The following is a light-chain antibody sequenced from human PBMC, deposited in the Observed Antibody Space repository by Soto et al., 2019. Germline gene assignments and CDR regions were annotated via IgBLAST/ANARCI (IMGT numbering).Light chain of an antibody. J-gene: IGLJ1*01. CDR3: SSHTSSSLYV. CDR1: SSDIGGHHF. Sequence: QSVLTQPASVSGSPGQSITISCTGTSSDIGGHHFVSWYQQQSGKAPKLVIYEVTDRPSGVSDRFSGSKSGNTASLTVSGLQPEDEADYYCSSHTSSSLYVFGTGTKVTVL. CDR2: EVT. V-gene: IGLV2-14*01.